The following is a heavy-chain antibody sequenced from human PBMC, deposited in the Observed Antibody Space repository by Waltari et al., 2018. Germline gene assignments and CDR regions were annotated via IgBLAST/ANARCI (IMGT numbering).Heavy chain of an antibody. V-gene: IGHV4-59*01. Sequence: QVQLQESGPGLVKPSETLSLTCTVSGGSISSYYWSWLRQPPGKGLEWIGYIYYSGSTNYNPSLKSRVTISVDTSKNQFSLKLSSVTAADTAVYYCARGLPYYYYYGMDVWGQGTTVTVSS. CDR1: GGSISSYY. CDR3: ARGLPYYYYYGMDV. CDR2: IYYSGST. D-gene: IGHD5-12*01. J-gene: IGHJ6*02.